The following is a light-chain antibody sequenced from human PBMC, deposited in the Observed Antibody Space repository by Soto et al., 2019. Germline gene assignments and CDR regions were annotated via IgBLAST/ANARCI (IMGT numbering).Light chain of an antibody. CDR1: RSLSTF. CDR2: TAS. CDR3: QQNYSTPPT. J-gene: IGKJ1*01. V-gene: IGKV1-39*01. Sequence: DIQMTQSPSSLSASVGDRVTITCRASRSLSTFLNWYQQKPGKAPKLLIYTASSLQSGVPSRFSGSGSGTDFTLTISSLQPEDFATDYYQQNYSTPPTFGQGTKVVIK.